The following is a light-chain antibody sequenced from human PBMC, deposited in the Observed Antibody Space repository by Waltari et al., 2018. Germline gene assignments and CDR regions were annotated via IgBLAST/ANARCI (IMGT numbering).Light chain of an antibody. CDR3: QTWDTDIRV. V-gene: IGLV4-69*01. CDR1: SGHSSYA. J-gene: IGLJ3*02. CDR2: LNSDGSH. Sequence: QLVLTQSPSASASLGASVKLTCTLSSGHSSYAIAWHQQQPEKGPRFLMKLNSDGSHSKGDGIPDRFSGSSSGTERYLTLSSLQSEDEADYYCQTWDTDIRVFGGGTELTVL.